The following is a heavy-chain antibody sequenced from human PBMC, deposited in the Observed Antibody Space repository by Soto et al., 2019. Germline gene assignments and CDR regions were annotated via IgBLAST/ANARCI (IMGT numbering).Heavy chain of an antibody. Sequence: ASVKVSCKASGYTFTSYGISWVRQAPGQGLEWMEWISAYNGNTNYAQKLQGRVTMTTDTSTSTAYMELRSLRSDDTAVYYCARGSPYNWNYYYYYGMDAWGQGTTVTVSS. D-gene: IGHD1-20*01. CDR1: GYTFTSYG. CDR2: ISAYNGNT. CDR3: ARGSPYNWNYYYYYGMDA. V-gene: IGHV1-18*04. J-gene: IGHJ6*02.